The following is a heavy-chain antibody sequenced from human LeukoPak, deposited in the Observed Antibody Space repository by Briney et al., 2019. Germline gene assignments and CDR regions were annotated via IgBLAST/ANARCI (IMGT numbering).Heavy chain of an antibody. CDR3: ARDGPWLVGFDY. D-gene: IGHD6-19*01. CDR1: GFTFSSYS. V-gene: IGHV3-21*01. Sequence: GGSLRLSCAASGFTFSSYSMNWVRQAPGKGLEWVSSISSSSSYIYYADSVKGRFTISRDNAKNSLYLQMNSLRAEDTAVYYCARDGPWLVGFDYWGQGNPGHRLL. J-gene: IGHJ4*02. CDR2: ISSSSSYI.